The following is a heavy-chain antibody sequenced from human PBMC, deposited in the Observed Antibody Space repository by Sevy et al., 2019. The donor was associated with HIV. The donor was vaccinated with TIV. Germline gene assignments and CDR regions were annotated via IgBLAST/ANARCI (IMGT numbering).Heavy chain of an antibody. CDR3: ASGLAVSVDF. Sequence: ASVKVSCKASGGTFSSSAISWVRQAPGQGLEWMGEIFPIFGTAKYAQKFQGRVTISADESTNTAYMELSSLRSEDTAVYFCASGLAVSVDFWGQGTLVTVSS. CDR2: IFPIFGTA. V-gene: IGHV1-69*13. J-gene: IGHJ4*02. CDR1: GGTFSSSA. D-gene: IGHD6-19*01.